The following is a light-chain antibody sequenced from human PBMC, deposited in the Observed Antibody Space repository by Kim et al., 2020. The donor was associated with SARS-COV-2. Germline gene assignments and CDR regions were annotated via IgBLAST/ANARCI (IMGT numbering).Light chain of an antibody. J-gene: IGLJ2*01. CDR3: QSYDSSLTGWL. CDR2: GNS. Sequence: QSVLTQPPSVSGAPGQRVTISCTGSRSNIGANYDVNWYQQFPGTAPKLLIYGNSNRPSGVPDRFSGSKSGTSASLAITGLQAEDEADYYCQSYDSSLTGWLFGGGTQLTVL. CDR1: RSNIGANYD. V-gene: IGLV1-40*01.